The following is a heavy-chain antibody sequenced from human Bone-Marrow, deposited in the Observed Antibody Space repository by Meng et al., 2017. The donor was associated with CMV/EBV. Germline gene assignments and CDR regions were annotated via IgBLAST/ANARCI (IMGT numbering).Heavy chain of an antibody. CDR2: IRSKANSYAT. D-gene: IGHD6-19*01. Sequence: GESLKISCAASGFTFSGSAMHWVRQASGKGLEWVGRIRSKANSYATAYAASVKGRFTISRDDSKNTAYLQMNSLKTEDTAVYYCAREAASGWYPYYYYGMDVWGQGPTVTVSS. CDR1: GFTFSGSA. CDR3: AREAASGWYPYYYYGMDV. J-gene: IGHJ6*01. V-gene: IGHV3-73*01.